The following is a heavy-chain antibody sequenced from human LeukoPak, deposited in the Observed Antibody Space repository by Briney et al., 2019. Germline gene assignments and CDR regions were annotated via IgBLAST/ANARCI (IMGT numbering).Heavy chain of an antibody. CDR3: ASLPVYYGDYSPDAFDI. D-gene: IGHD4-17*01. V-gene: IGHV3-21*06. CDR1: GFTFSSYN. Sequence: PGGSLRLSCAASGFTFSSYNMNWVRQAPGKGLEWVSSITSSSSYIYYADSVKGRFTISRDNAKNSLYLQMDSLRVEDTAVYYCASLPVYYGDYSPDAFDIWGQGTMVTVSS. CDR2: ITSSSSYI. J-gene: IGHJ3*02.